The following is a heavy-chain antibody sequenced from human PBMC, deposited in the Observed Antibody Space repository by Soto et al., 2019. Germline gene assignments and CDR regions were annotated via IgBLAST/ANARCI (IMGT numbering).Heavy chain of an antibody. D-gene: IGHD3-22*01. CDR1: GGSISGSSYY. CDR2: VYYGGST. J-gene: IGHJ6*02. Sequence: PSETLSLTCTVSGGSISGSSYYWGWIRQPPGKGLEWIGNVYYGGSTYYNPSLKSRVTISVETSKSQFSLKLSSVTAADTAVYYCAGGDYYHSSGYYFYYYSMDDWGQGTTITVSS. V-gene: IGHV4-39*01. CDR3: AGGDYYHSSGYYFYYYSMDD.